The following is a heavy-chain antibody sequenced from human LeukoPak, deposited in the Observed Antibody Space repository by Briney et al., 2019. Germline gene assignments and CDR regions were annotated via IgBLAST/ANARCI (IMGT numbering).Heavy chain of an antibody. CDR1: GFTFSSYS. D-gene: IGHD3-10*01. V-gene: IGHV3-21*01. CDR2: ISSSSSYI. J-gene: IGHJ6*02. CDR3: AREEAGIAYYGMDV. Sequence: PGGSLRLSCAASGFTFSSYSMNWVRQAPGKGLEWVSSISSSSSYIYYADSGKGRFTISRDNAKNSLYLQMNSLRAEDTAVYYCAREEAGIAYYGMDVWGQGTTVTVSS.